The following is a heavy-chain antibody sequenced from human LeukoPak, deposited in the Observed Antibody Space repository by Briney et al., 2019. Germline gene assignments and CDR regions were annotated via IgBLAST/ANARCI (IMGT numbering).Heavy chain of an antibody. CDR1: GGTFSSYA. D-gene: IGHD4-11*01. CDR2: IIPIFGTA. J-gene: IGHJ6*03. V-gene: IGHV1-69*13. Sequence: SVKVSCXASGGTFSSYAISWVRLAPGQGLEWMGGIIPIFGTANYAQKFQGRVTITADESTSTAYMELSSLRSEDTAVYYCARVTTARDPYYYYYMDVWGKGTTVTVSS. CDR3: ARVTTARDPYYYYYMDV.